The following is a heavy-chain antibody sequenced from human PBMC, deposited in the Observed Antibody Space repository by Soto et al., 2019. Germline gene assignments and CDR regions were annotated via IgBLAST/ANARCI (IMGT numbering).Heavy chain of an antibody. Sequence: PSETLSLTCTVSGGSISSGGYYWSWIRQHPGKGLEWIGYIYYSGSTYYNPSLKSRVTISVDTSKNQFSLKLSSVTAADTAVYFCARVNYGGDYYYYGMDVWGQGTTVTVS. CDR3: ARVNYGGDYYYYGMDV. CDR2: IYYSGST. V-gene: IGHV4-31*03. D-gene: IGHD4-17*01. J-gene: IGHJ6*02. CDR1: GGSISSGGYY.